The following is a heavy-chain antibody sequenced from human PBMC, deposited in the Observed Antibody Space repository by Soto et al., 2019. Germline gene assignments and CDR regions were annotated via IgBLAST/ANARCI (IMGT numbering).Heavy chain of an antibody. J-gene: IGHJ3*02. CDR2: INPNSGGT. CDR3: AKNLLVTMPDAFDI. Sequence: ASVKVSCKASGYTFTSYDINWVRQAPGQGLEWMGWINPNSGGTNYAQNFQGRVTMTRDTSISTAYMELSRLRSDDTAVYYCAKNLLVTMPDAFDIWGQGTMVTVSS. V-gene: IGHV1-2*02. CDR1: GYTFTSYD. D-gene: IGHD3-10*01.